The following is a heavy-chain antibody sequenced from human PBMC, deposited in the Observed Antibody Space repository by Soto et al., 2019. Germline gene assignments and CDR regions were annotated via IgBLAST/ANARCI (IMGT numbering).Heavy chain of an antibody. CDR2: IYYSGST. D-gene: IGHD2-15*01. CDR1: GGSISSYY. CDR3: ARGTVAATLGWFDP. J-gene: IGHJ5*02. Sequence: QVQLQESGPGLVKPSETLSLTCTVSGGSISSYYWSWIRQPPGKGLEWIGYIYYSGSTNYNPSLKSRVNISVDTSKNQFSLKLSSVTAADTAVYYCARGTVAATLGWFDPWGQGTLVTVSS. V-gene: IGHV4-59*01.